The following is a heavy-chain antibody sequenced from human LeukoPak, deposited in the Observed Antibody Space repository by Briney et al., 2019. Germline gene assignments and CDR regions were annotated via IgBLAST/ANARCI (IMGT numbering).Heavy chain of an antibody. D-gene: IGHD6-13*01. V-gene: IGHV3-11*01. J-gene: IGHJ1*01. Sequence: GGSLGLSCAASGFTFSDYYMSWIRQAPGKGLEWVSYISSSGSTIYYADSVKGRFTISRDNAKNSLYLQMNSLRAEDTAVYYCASSLDEAAAGSFQHWGQGTLVTVSS. CDR2: ISSSGSTI. CDR1: GFTFSDYY. CDR3: ASSLDEAAAGSFQH.